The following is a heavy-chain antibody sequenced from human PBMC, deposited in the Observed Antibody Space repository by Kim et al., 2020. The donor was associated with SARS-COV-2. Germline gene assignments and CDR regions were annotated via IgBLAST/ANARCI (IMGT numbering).Heavy chain of an antibody. CDR3: TTDTEYSSSWAYYYYYGMDV. J-gene: IGHJ6*02. D-gene: IGHD6-6*01. CDR1: GFTFSNAW. CDR2: IKSKTDGGTT. Sequence: GGSLRLSCAASGFTFSNAWMSWVRQAPGKGLEWVGRIKSKTDGGTTDYAAPVKGRFTISRDDSKNTLYLQMNSLKTEDTAVYYCTTDTEYSSSWAYYYYYGMDVWGQGTTVTVSS. V-gene: IGHV3-15*01.